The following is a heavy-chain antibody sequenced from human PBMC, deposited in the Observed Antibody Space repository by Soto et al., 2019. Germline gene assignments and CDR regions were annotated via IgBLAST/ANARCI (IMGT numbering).Heavy chain of an antibody. CDR2: ISWNSGSI. CDR1: GFTFDGYA. D-gene: IGHD6-13*01. V-gene: IGHV3-9*01. CDR3: AKDNLNPGYSSSWFVRPI. J-gene: IGHJ4*02. Sequence: LRLSCAASGFTFDGYAMHWVRQAPGKGLEWVSGISWNSGSIGYADSVKGRFTISRDNAKNSLYLQMNSLRAEDTALYYCAKDNLNPGYSSSWFVRPIWGQGTLVTVSS.